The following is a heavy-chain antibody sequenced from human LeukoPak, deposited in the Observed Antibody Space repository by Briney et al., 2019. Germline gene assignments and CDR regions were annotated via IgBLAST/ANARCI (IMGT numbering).Heavy chain of an antibody. V-gene: IGHV3-23*01. Sequence: PGGSLRLSCAASGFTFSSYGMSWVRQAPGKGLEWVSAISGSGGSTYYADSVKDRFTISRDNSKNTLYLQMNSLRAEDTAVYYCAKITAVAPVGYFISGPIDYWGQGTLVTVSS. D-gene: IGHD6-19*01. CDR2: ISGSGGST. CDR3: AKITAVAPVGYFISGPIDY. CDR1: GFTFSSYG. J-gene: IGHJ4*02.